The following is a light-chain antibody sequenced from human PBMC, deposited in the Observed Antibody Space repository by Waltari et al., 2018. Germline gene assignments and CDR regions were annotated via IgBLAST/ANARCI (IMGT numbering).Light chain of an antibody. CDR2: GAS. Sequence: EIVLTQSPVLLSLSPGERATLSCRASQSVSSSYLAWFRQRPGQAPRLLIYGASSRATGIPDRFSGSGSGTDFTLVISRLEPEDFAVYYCQQYADSPLTFGQGTSLEIK. CDR1: QSVSSSY. V-gene: IGKV3-20*01. CDR3: QQYADSPLT. J-gene: IGKJ2*01.